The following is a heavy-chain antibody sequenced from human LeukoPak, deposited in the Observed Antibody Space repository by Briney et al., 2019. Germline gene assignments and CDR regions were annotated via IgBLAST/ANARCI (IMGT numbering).Heavy chain of an antibody. V-gene: IGHV3-30*18. J-gene: IGHJ4*02. CDR1: GFTFSSYG. CDR2: ISYDGSNK. Sequence: SGRSLRLSCAASGFTFSSYGMHWVRQAPGKGLEWVAVISYDGSNKYYADSVKGRFTISRDNSKNTLYLQMNSLRAEDTAVYYCAKRPYSGSHPYYFDYWGQGTLVTVSS. D-gene: IGHD1-26*01. CDR3: AKRPYSGSHPYYFDY.